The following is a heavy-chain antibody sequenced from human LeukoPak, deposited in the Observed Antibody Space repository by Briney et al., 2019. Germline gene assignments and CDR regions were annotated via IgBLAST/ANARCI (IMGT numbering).Heavy chain of an antibody. CDR2: ISGSGGST. J-gene: IGHJ4*02. CDR3: AKVRLGYCSSTSCYERFISAYYFDY. D-gene: IGHD2-2*01. CDR1: GFTFSSYA. Sequence: PGGSLRLSCAASGFTFSSYAMSWVRQAPGKGLEWVSAISGSGGSTYYADSVKGRFTISRDNSKNTLYLQMNSLRAEDTAVYYCAKVRLGYCSSTSCYERFISAYYFDYWGQGTLVTVSS. V-gene: IGHV3-23*01.